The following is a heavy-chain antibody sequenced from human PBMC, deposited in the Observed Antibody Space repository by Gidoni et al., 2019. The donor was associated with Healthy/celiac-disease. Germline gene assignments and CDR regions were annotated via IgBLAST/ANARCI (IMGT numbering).Heavy chain of an antibody. CDR2: IYYSGST. CDR1: GGSISSSSYY. CDR3: ARHSPWDMTTVSEGAFDI. D-gene: IGHD4-17*01. Sequence: QLQLQESGPGLVKPSETPSLTCTVSGGSISSSSYYWGWIRQPPGKGLEWIGSIYYSGSTYYNPSLKSRVTISVDTSKNQFSLKLSSVTAADTAVYYCARHSPWDMTTVSEGAFDIWGQGTMVTVSS. J-gene: IGHJ3*02. V-gene: IGHV4-39*01.